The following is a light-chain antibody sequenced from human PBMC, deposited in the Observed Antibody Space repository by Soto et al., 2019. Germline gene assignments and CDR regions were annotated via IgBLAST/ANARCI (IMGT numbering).Light chain of an antibody. CDR2: AAS. CDR1: QGISNS. J-gene: IGKJ4*01. Sequence: DIQMTQSPSAMSASVGDRVTITCRASQGISNSLVWFQQKPGKVPTRLIYAASTLYGGVPSRFSGSGSGTDFALTITSLQAEDFATYYCQQLRMYPSTFGGGTKVDIK. CDR3: QQLRMYPST. V-gene: IGKV1-17*03.